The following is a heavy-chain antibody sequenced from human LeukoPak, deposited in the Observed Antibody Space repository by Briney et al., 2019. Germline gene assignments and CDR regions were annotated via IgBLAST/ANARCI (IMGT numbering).Heavy chain of an antibody. Sequence: GGSLRLSCAASGFTFSSYSMNWVRQAPGKGLEWLSYISSSSSTIYYADSVKGRFTISRYNAKNSLYLQMNSLRAEDTAVYYCAREWRVTMIVPFDPWGQGTLVTVCS. J-gene: IGHJ5*02. CDR2: ISSSSSTI. D-gene: IGHD3-22*01. CDR3: AREWRVTMIVPFDP. CDR1: GFTFSSYS. V-gene: IGHV3-48*01.